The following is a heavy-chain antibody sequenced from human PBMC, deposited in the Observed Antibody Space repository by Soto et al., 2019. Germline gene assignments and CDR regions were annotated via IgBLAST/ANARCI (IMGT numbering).Heavy chain of an antibody. V-gene: IGHV1-69*13. J-gene: IGHJ6*02. D-gene: IGHD5-18*01. Sequence: SVKVSCKASGGTFSSYAISWVRQAPGQGLEWMGGIIPIFGTANYAQKFQGRVTITADESTSTAYMELSSLRSEDTAVYYCASCGYSGGFYYYFGMDVWGEGTAVAVSS. CDR3: ASCGYSGGFYYYFGMDV. CDR1: GGTFSSYA. CDR2: IIPIFGTA.